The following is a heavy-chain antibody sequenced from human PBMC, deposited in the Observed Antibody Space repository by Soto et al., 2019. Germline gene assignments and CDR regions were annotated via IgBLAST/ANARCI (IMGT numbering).Heavy chain of an antibody. Sequence: PSGSIELCSAASGLSVSNSSVNLVCQDPGKGLEWVSFIDLSGTTTYYRDSVKGRFTIFKDKSMNTVYLQMNSLTVEDAAVYYCTKDRVPDGIYSFDYWGQGALVTVSS. CDR2: IDLSGTTT. CDR1: GLSVSNSS. J-gene: IGHJ4*02. D-gene: IGHD1-20*01. V-gene: IGHV3-23*03. CDR3: TKDRVPDGIYSFDY.